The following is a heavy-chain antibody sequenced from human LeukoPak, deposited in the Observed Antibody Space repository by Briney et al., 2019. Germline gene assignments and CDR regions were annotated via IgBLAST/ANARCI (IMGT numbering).Heavy chain of an antibody. Sequence: SETLSLTCTVSGGSISGYYYNWIRQPPGKGLEWIGYIYYSRSTNYNPSLKSRVTISLDTSKNQFSLKLSSVTTADTAVYYCARSVVTLYWYFDLWGRGTLVTVSS. V-gene: IGHV4-59*01. CDR2: IYYSRST. J-gene: IGHJ2*01. CDR1: GGSISGYY. D-gene: IGHD4-23*01. CDR3: ARSVVTLYWYFDL.